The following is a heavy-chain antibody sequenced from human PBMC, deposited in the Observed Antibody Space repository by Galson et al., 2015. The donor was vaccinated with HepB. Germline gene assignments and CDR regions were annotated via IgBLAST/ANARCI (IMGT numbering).Heavy chain of an antibody. D-gene: IGHD3/OR15-3a*01. J-gene: IGHJ4*02. V-gene: IGHV6-1*01. Sequence: CAISGDSVSSNSAAWTWIRLSPSRGLEWLGRTYYKSSKWYNDYAVPVKSRITINPDTSKNQFSLQLNSVTPEDTAVYYCAREDWGFDYWGQGTLVTVSS. CDR1: GDSVSSNSAA. CDR3: AREDWGFDY. CDR2: TYYKSSKWYN.